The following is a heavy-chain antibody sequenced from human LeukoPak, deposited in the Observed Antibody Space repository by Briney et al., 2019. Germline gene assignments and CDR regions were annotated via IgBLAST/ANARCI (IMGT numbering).Heavy chain of an antibody. V-gene: IGHV3-30*03. CDR1: GFTFSSYG. D-gene: IGHD1-7*01. Sequence: GRSLRLSCAASGFTFSSYGLHWVRQAPGKGLEWVALISSDGSNKYYADSVKGRFTISRDNAKNSLYLQMNGLRAEDTAVYYCARDDNWNYGGYFDYWGQGTLVTVSS. CDR2: ISSDGSNK. CDR3: ARDDNWNYGGYFDY. J-gene: IGHJ4*02.